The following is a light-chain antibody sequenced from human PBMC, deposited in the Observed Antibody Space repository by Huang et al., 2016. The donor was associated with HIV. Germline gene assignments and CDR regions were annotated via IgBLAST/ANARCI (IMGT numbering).Light chain of an antibody. CDR1: QGISNS. V-gene: IGKV1-NL1*01. CDR3: QQYFTTPPWT. Sequence: DIQMTQSPSSLSASIGDRVTITCRASQGISNSLAWYQQKPGKAPKLLLYAASRLKSGVPSRSSGSGSGTTYTLTISSLRPEDFATFYCQQYFTTPPWTFGQGTKLEIK. CDR2: AAS. J-gene: IGKJ2*01.